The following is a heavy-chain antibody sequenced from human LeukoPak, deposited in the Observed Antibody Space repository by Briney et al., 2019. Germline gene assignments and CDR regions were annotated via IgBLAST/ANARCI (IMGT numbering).Heavy chain of an antibody. CDR1: GGSFSVYY. D-gene: IGHD2-8*02. V-gene: IGHV4-34*01. Sequence: SETLSLTCAVYGGSFSVYYWSWIRQPPGKGLEWIGEINHSGSTNYNPSLKSRVTISVDTSKNQFSLKLSSVTAADTAVYYCARGLVQAYFDYWGQGTLVTVSS. CDR2: INHSGST. J-gene: IGHJ4*02. CDR3: ARGLVQAYFDY.